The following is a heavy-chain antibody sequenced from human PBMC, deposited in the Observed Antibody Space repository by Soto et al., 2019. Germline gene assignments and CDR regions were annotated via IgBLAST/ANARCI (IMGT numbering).Heavy chain of an antibody. V-gene: IGHV1-69*12. D-gene: IGHD6-19*01. Sequence: HVQLVQSGAEVKKPGSSVKVSYKASGGTFSSYAIRWVRQAPGQGLEWMGGIIPIFGTANYAQKFQGRVTITADESISTAYMEQSSLRSEDTAVYYCAREIAVAGDDAFDIWGQGTMVTVSS. CDR2: IIPIFGTA. CDR1: GGTFSSYA. J-gene: IGHJ3*02. CDR3: AREIAVAGDDAFDI.